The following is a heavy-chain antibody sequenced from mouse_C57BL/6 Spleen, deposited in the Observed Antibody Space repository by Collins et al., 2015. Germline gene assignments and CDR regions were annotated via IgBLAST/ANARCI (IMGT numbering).Heavy chain of an antibody. D-gene: IGHD5-1*01. J-gene: IGHJ4*01. V-gene: IGHV2-2*01. CDR3: AREYFGYAMDY. Sequence: QVQLKQSGPGLVQPSQSLSITCTVSGFSLTSYGVHWVRQSPGKGLEWLGVIWSGGSTDYNAAFISRLSISKDNSKSQVFFKMNSLQADDTAIYYCAREYFGYAMDYWGQGTSVTVSS. CDR2: IWSGGST. CDR1: GFSLTSYG.